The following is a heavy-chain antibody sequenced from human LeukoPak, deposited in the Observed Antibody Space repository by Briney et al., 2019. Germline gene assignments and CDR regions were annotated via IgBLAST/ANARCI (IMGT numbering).Heavy chain of an antibody. V-gene: IGHV4-30-4*01. D-gene: IGHD3-16*01. Sequence: SETLSLTCTVSGGSISSGDYYWSWIRQPPGKGLEWIGYIYYSGSTYYNPSLKSRVTISVDTSKSQFSLKLSSVTAADTAVYYCAKRGGDGVDYWGQGTLVTVSS. CDR1: GGSISSGDYY. J-gene: IGHJ4*02. CDR3: AKRGGDGVDY. CDR2: IYYSGST.